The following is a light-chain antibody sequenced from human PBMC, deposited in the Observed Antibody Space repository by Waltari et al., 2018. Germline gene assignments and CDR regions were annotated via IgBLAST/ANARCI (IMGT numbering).Light chain of an antibody. CDR1: ALAKKY. CDR2: KDN. V-gene: IGLV3-27*01. CDR3: YSPADNNLGV. J-gene: IGLJ3*02. Sequence: SYELTQPSSVSVSPGQTATITCSGRALAKKYSRWFQQKPGQAPVLVIYKDNERPSGIPERFSGSTSGTTVTLTISGAQVEDEADYYCYSPADNNLGVFGGGTKLTVL.